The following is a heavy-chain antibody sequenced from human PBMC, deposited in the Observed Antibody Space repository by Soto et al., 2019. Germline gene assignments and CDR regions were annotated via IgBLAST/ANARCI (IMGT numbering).Heavy chain of an antibody. CDR3: ARCSLVVVPAPGFDP. Sequence: TLSLTCTVSGVSISSGGYYWSWIRQHPGKGLEWIGYIYYSGTTYYNPSLKSRVTISVDTSKNQFSLKLSSVSAADTALYYCARCSLVVVPAPGFDPWGRGTLVTVSS. D-gene: IGHD2-2*01. J-gene: IGHJ5*02. CDR1: GVSISSGGYY. V-gene: IGHV4-31*03. CDR2: IYYSGTT.